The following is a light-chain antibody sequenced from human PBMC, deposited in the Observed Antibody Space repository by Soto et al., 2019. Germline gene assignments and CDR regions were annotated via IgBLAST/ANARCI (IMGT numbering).Light chain of an antibody. CDR1: KNDIGVYDF. CDR2: EVV. CDR3: GSWDSSLSAYV. J-gene: IGLJ1*01. V-gene: IGLV2-8*01. Sequence: QSVLTQPPSASGSPGQSVTISCTGTKNDIGVYDFVSWYQHHPGKAPRLIIYEVVQRPSGVPDRFSGSKSGTSATLGITGFQTGDEADYYCGSWDSSLSAYVFGTGTKVTVL.